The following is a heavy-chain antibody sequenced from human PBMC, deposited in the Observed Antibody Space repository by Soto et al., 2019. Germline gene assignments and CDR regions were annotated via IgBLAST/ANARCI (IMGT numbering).Heavy chain of an antibody. V-gene: IGHV3-33*01. D-gene: IGHD3-16*01. CDR1: GFTFSSFG. CDR2: IWYDGTKK. CDR3: ARDRLGASRGRAFDI. Sequence: QVQLVESGGGVVQPGRSLRLSCAASGFTFSSFGMHWVRQAPGKGLEWVAVIWYDGTKKYYADSVKGLFTISRDNSKNTLYLQMNSLRGEDTAVYYCARDRLGASRGRAFDIWGQGTMVTVSS. J-gene: IGHJ3*02.